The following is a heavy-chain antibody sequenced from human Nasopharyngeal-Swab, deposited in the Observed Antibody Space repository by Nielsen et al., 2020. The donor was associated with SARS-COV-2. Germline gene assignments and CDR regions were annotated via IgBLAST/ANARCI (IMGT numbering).Heavy chain of an antibody. CDR3: ARLRYTGSYFDY. CDR2: VFYSRTT. J-gene: IGHJ4*02. V-gene: IGHV4-39*01. CDR1: GGSISTSTYY. Sequence: SETLSLTCAVSGGSISTSTYYWGRIRPPPGTGLEWIVNVFYSRTTYYSPSLKSRLTISVDTSKNQFSLQLRSATAADTAVYYCARLRYTGSYFDYWGQGILVTVSS. D-gene: IGHD3-16*02.